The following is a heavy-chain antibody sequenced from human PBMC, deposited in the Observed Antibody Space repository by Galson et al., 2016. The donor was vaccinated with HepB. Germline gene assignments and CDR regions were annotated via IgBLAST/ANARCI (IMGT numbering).Heavy chain of an antibody. J-gene: IGHJ4*02. CDR1: GFTFRNYA. Sequence: SLRLSCAASGFTFRNYALSWVRRAPGKGLEWVSHIDGPTPNTHYADSARRRFSIYRDNSRGTLYLQMDSLTAEDSSIYYCTTWLSHHFDYWGQGTRVTVSS. CDR3: TTWLSHHFDY. CDR2: IDGPTPNT. D-gene: IGHD6-19*01. V-gene: IGHV3-23*01.